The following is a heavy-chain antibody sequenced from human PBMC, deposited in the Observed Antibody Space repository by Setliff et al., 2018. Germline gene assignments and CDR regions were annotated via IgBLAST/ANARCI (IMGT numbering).Heavy chain of an antibody. D-gene: IGHD3-10*01. J-gene: IGHJ4*02. CDR3: ARRFTVSRGVDCFDL. V-gene: IGHV4-59*12. CDR2: IHYSGSS. Sequence: SETLSLTCTVSGDSLRTNYWAWVRQSPGKGLEWIGYIHYSGSSTYNPSLKSRVTISVDTSKNQFSLKLTSVIAADTAQYYCARRFTVSRGVDCFDLWGQGAQVTVSS. CDR1: GDSLRTNY.